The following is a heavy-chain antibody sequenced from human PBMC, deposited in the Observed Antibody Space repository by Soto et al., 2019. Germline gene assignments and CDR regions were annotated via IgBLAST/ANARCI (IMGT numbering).Heavy chain of an antibody. V-gene: IGHV3-23*01. CDR1: GFSFSTYN. CDR3: AKARDSGSYRPFDH. D-gene: IGHD3-22*01. J-gene: IGHJ4*02. Sequence: GGSLRLSCAASGFSFSTYNMNWVRQAPGKGLEWVSAIDSGGGITNYVDSVKGRFTMSRDNSKDTLFLQMNGLRAEDTAVYYCAKARDSGSYRPFDHWGPGTLVTVSS. CDR2: IDSGGGIT.